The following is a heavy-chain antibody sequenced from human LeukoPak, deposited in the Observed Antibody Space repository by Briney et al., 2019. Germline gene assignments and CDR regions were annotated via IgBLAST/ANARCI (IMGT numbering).Heavy chain of an antibody. J-gene: IGHJ2*01. CDR1: GFTFSTYA. Sequence: GGSLRLSCAASGFTFSTYAMSWVRQAPGKGLEWVSVISGSGGSTYYADSVKGRFTISRDNSKNTLYLQMNSLRAEDTAVYYCAKMRPYCGGDCYSWYFDLWGRGTLVTVSS. D-gene: IGHD2-21*02. CDR3: AKMRPYCGGDCYSWYFDL. V-gene: IGHV3-23*01. CDR2: ISGSGGST.